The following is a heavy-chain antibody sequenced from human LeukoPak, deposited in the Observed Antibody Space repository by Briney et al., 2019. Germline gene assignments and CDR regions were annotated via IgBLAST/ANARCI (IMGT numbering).Heavy chain of an antibody. CDR3: ATDAAGHDAFDI. V-gene: IGHV1-24*01. Sequence: ASVTVSCKVSGYTLTELSMHWVRQAPGKGLEWMGGFDPEDGETIYAQKFQGRVTMTEDTSTDTAYMELSSLRSEDTAVYYCATDAAGHDAFDIWGQGTMVTVSS. CDR1: GYTLTELS. J-gene: IGHJ3*02. CDR2: FDPEDGET. D-gene: IGHD6-19*01.